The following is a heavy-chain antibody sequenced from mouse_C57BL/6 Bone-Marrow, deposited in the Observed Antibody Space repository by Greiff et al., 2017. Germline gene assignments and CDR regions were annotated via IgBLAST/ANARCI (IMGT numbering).Heavy chain of an antibody. Sequence: VQLQQSGAELVRPGASVKLSCTASGFNIKDDYMHWVKQRPEQGLEWIGWIDPGSGDTEYASKFQGKATITADTSSNTAYLQLSSLTSEDTAVYYCTTITTVVATDVDYWGQGTTLTVSS. CDR3: TTITTVVATDVDY. CDR2: IDPGSGDT. CDR1: GFNIKDDY. D-gene: IGHD1-1*01. V-gene: IGHV14-4*01. J-gene: IGHJ2*01.